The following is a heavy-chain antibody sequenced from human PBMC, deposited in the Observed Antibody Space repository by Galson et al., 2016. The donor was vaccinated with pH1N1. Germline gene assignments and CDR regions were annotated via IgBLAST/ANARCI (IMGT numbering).Heavy chain of an antibody. CDR3: AKDTGFVRNYFAY. V-gene: IGHV3-9*01. J-gene: IGHJ4*02. CDR1: GFTFDDYA. CDR2: ISWNSGSI. Sequence: SLRLSCAASGFTFDDYAMHWVRQAPGKGLEWVSGISWNSGSIGYADSVKGRFTISRDNAKNSLYLQMNSLRAEDTALYYCAKDTGFVRNYFAYWGQGTLVTFSS. D-gene: IGHD2-8*01.